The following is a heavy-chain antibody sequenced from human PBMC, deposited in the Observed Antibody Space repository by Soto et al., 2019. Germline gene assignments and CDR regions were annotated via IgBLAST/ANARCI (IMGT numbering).Heavy chain of an antibody. CDR2: VIPLFGTA. V-gene: IGHV1-69*01. CDR1: GGTFSSYA. CDR3: ATRRCRGGSHQPRAYYFDH. Sequence: QGQLVQSGAEVKKPGSSVKVSCKASGGTFSSYAISWVRQAPGQGLEWMRGVIPLFGTANYAQKFQGRVTITADESTSTAYMELTSMRSEDTAVYYCATRRCRGGSHQPRAYYFDHWGQGTLVTVSS. J-gene: IGHJ4*02. D-gene: IGHD1-26*01.